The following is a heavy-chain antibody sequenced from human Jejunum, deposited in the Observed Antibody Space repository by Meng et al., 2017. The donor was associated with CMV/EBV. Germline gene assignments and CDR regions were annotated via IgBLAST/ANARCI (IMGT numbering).Heavy chain of an antibody. V-gene: IGHV3-7*01. CDR3: ARDLAGIDRVYYYYGLDV. CDR2: IKHDGSQK. D-gene: IGHD3-3*02. J-gene: IGHJ6*02. Sequence: STYWMSWVRQAPGKGLEWVANIKHDGSQKNYVDSVKGRFTISRDNAKNSLYLHMDSLRAEDTAVYYCARDLAGIDRVYYYYGLDVWGQGTTVTVSS. CDR1: STYW.